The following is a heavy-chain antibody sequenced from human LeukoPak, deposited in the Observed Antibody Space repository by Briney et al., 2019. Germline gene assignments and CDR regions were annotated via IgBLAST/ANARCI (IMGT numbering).Heavy chain of an antibody. Sequence: PGGSLRLSCAASGFTFSSYGMHWVRQAPGKGLEWVAFIRHDGSNKYHADSVKGRFTISRDNSKNALYLQMNSLRTEDTAVYYCAKDLGGIAVADISSPDFDYWGQGTLVTVSS. D-gene: IGHD6-19*01. J-gene: IGHJ4*02. CDR1: GFTFSSYG. CDR2: IRHDGSNK. CDR3: AKDLGGIAVADISSPDFDY. V-gene: IGHV3-30*02.